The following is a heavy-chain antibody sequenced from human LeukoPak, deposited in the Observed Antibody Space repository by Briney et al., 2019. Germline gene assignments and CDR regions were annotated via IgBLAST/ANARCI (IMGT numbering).Heavy chain of an antibody. CDR3: ASHSSGAVDY. CDR1: GGSFSGYY. J-gene: IGHJ4*02. CDR2: INHSGST. Sequence: PSETLSLTCAVYGGSFSGYYWSWIRQPPGKGLEWIGEINHSGSTNYNPSLKSRVTISVDTSKNQFSLKLSSVTAADTAVYYCASHSSGAVDYWGQGTLVTVSS. D-gene: IGHD6-19*01. V-gene: IGHV4-34*01.